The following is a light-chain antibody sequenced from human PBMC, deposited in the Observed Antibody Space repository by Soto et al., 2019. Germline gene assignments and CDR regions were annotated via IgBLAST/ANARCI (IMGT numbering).Light chain of an antibody. CDR1: SSNMGNNY. Sequence: QSVLTQPPAVSASPGQKVTISCYGSSSNMGNNYVSWYQQLPGTAPKLLIYDNNKRPSGITDRFSGPKSGTSATLGITGLQTGDEADYYCGAWDSSLSAGVFGGGTKLTVL. J-gene: IGLJ2*01. V-gene: IGLV1-51*01. CDR2: DNN. CDR3: GAWDSSLSAGV.